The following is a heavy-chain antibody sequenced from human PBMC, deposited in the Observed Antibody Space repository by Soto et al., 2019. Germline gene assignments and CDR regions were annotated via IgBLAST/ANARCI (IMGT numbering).Heavy chain of an antibody. J-gene: IGHJ4*02. V-gene: IGHV3-64D*06. CDR3: VKSRGGNNFDFFD. D-gene: IGHD5-12*01. CDR1: GFTFSSYA. CDR2: IRGNGDPP. Sequence: GGSLRLSCSASGFTFSSYAMPWVRQGPGKGLEYVSGIRGNGDPPFYADSVKGRFTISRDNSKNTLYLQMSSLSDDDTAVYYCVKSRGGNNFDFFDWGQGALVTVPS.